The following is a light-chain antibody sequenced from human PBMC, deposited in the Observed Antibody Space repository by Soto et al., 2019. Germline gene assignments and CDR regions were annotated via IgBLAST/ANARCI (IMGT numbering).Light chain of an antibody. CDR1: SGYSNHR. V-gene: IGLV9-49*03. CDR2: VGTGGIVG. J-gene: IGLJ1*01. CDR3: GTDHGTGSNFVYV. Sequence: QPVLTQPSSASASLGASVTPTCTLSSGYSNHRVECYQQRPGKGPQFMMRVGTGGIVGSKGDGIPDRFSVLASGLNRYLTIKNIQKEDESDYHCGTDHGTGSNFVYVFGTGAKVTVL.